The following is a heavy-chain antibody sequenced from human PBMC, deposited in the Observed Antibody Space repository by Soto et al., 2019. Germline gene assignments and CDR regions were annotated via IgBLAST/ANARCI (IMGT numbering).Heavy chain of an antibody. CDR1: GYTFHIYG. D-gene: IGHD6-6*01. CDR2: ISTYTGKT. CDR3: ARDVYSGSGDAFDL. Sequence: ASVKVSCKTSGYTFHIYGIAWVRQAPGRGLEWMGWISTYTGKTDYAQSLQGRVTMTTDTSTGTAYLEVRSLRSDDTAVYFCARDVYSGSGDAFDLWGQGTMVTVSS. J-gene: IGHJ3*01. V-gene: IGHV1-18*01.